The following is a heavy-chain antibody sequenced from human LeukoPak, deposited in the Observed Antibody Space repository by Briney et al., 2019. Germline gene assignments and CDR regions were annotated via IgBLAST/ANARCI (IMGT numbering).Heavy chain of an antibody. J-gene: IGHJ4*02. D-gene: IGHD2-8*01. CDR1: GGSIDTGDW. CDR3: ARTHLMDPHYFFDF. V-gene: IGHV4-4*02. CDR2: IYQSGTT. Sequence: SGTLSLTCVVSGGSIDTGDWWTWVRQSPGKGLEWIGEIYQSGTTNYSPSLKNRVTISIDKSKNQFSLNLKSVTAADTAVYFCARTHLMDPHYFFDFWGQGALVTVSS.